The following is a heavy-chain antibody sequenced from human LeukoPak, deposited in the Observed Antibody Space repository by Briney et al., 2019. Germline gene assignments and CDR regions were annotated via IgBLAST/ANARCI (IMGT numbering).Heavy chain of an antibody. CDR2: INHSGST. CDR1: GGSFSGYY. Sequence: SETLSLTCAVYGGSFSGYYWSWIRQPPGKGLEWIGEINHSGSTNYNPSLKSRVTISVDTSKNQFSLRLSSVTAADTAVYYCARELVDYDFWSGYYPKYYFDYWGQGTLVTVSS. D-gene: IGHD3-3*01. J-gene: IGHJ4*02. CDR3: ARELVDYDFWSGYYPKYYFDY. V-gene: IGHV4-34*01.